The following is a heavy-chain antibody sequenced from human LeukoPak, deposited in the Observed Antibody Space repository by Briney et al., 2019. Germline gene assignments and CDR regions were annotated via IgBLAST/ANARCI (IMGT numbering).Heavy chain of an antibody. V-gene: IGHV5-10-1*01. CDR2: IDPDDSYT. CDR1: GSRFTNLW. CDR3: ARRNASGCDDY. D-gene: IGHD6-19*01. J-gene: IGHJ4*02. Sequence: GAPRKISCKGSGSRFTNLWVSWVRQIPGKGLEWMGRIDPDDSYTNYSPSFQGHVPFSADKSISTAYLQWSSLKASDTAMYYCARRNASGCDDYWGQGTLVTVSS.